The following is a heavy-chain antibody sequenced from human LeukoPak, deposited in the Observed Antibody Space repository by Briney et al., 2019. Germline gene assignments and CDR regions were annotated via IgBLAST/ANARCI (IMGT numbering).Heavy chain of an antibody. V-gene: IGHV3-53*01. CDR3: TFRVNTWHDC. CDR2: IYSGGST. Sequence: GGSQRLSYAASVFTVKIRYMIGVRQAPGKGLEWVSVIYSGGSTYYADSVKGRFTISRDNSKNTVDLQMNSLRVEDTAVYYCTFRVNTWHDCWGQGTLVTVSS. J-gene: IGHJ4*02. CDR1: VFTVKIRY.